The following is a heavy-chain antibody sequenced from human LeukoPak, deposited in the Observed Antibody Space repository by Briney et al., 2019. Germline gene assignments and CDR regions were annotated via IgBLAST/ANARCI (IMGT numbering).Heavy chain of an antibody. Sequence: SETLSLTCTVSGGSISSYYWSWIRKPPGKGLEWIGYIYYSGSTNYNPSLKSRVTISVDTSKNQFSLKLSSVTAADTAVYYCARVSGTGTSFDYWGQGTLVTVSS. D-gene: IGHD1-7*01. CDR1: GGSISSYY. CDR3: ARVSGTGTSFDY. CDR2: IYYSGST. V-gene: IGHV4-59*01. J-gene: IGHJ4*02.